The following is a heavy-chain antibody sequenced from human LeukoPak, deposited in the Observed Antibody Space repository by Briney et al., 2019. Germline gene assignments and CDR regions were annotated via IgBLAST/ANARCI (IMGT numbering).Heavy chain of an antibody. V-gene: IGHV4-30-2*01. J-gene: IGHJ4*02. CDR3: XXXXTYCGGDCYLN. D-gene: IGHD2-21*02. CDR1: GGSISSGGYS. CDR2: IYHSGST. Sequence: PSQTLSLTCAVSGGSISSGGYSWSWIRQPPGKGLEWIGYIYHSGSTYYNPSLKSRVTISVDRSKNQFSLKLSSVTAADTAVYXXXXXXTYCGGDCYLNWGQGTLVTVSS.